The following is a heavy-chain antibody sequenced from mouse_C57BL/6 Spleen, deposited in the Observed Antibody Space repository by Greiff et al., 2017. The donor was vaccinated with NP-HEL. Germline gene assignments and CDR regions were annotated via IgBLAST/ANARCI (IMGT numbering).Heavy chain of an antibody. D-gene: IGHD1-1*01. J-gene: IGHJ3*01. CDR3: AREGDYYGRGGSAY. CDR1: GYAFSSYW. CDR2: IYPGDGDT. Sequence: QVQLQQSGAELVKPGASVKISCKASGYAFSSYWMNWVKQRPGKGLEWIGQIYPGDGDTNYNGKFKGKATLTADKSSSTAYMQLSSLTSEDSAVYFCAREGDYYGRGGSAYWGQGTLVTVSA. V-gene: IGHV1-80*01.